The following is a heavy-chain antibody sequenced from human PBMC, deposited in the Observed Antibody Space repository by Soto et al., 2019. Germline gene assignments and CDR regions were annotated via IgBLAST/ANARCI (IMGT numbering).Heavy chain of an antibody. CDR1: GYTFTGYY. CDR3: ARERTRGSYYYGMDV. D-gene: IGHD3-16*01. V-gene: IGHV1-2*04. Sequence: VASVKVSCKASGYTFTGYYMHWVRQAPGQGLEWMGWINPNSGGTNYAQKFRGWVTMTRDTSISTAYMELSRLRSDDTAVYYCARERTRGSYYYGMDVWGQGTTVTVSS. CDR2: INPNSGGT. J-gene: IGHJ6*02.